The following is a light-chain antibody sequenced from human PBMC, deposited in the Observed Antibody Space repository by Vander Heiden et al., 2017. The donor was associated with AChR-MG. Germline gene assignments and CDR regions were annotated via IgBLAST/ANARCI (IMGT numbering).Light chain of an antibody. CDR1: KLGDKY. CDR2: QDS. Sequence: SYELTQPPSVSVSPGQTASITCSGDKLGDKYACWYQQKPGQSPVRVIYQDSKRPSGIPERFSGSNSRNTATLTISGTQAMDEADYYCQAWDSSTVVCGGGTKLTGL. V-gene: IGLV3-1*01. CDR3: QAWDSSTVV. J-gene: IGLJ2*01.